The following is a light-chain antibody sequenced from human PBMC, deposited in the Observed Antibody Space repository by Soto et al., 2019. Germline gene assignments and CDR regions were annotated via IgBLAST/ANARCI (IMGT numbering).Light chain of an antibody. CDR1: RNVGSK. V-gene: IGKV3-15*01. CDR3: QQYDDWPWT. CDR2: RAS. Sequence: MTQSPSSLSVSPGERATLSCRASRNVGSKLALYMQKPGQSPRLLISRASTRAADFPARFSGSGSGTEFILTISSLQSEDFAFYYCQQYDDWPWTFGQGTKVDIK. J-gene: IGKJ1*01.